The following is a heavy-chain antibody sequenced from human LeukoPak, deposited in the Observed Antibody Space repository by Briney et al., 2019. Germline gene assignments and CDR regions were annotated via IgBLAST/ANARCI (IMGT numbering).Heavy chain of an antibody. CDR2: ISSSGGST. V-gene: IGHV3-23*01. CDR1: GFTFSNYA. D-gene: IGHD2-21*02. CDR3: ARDATRGGDNDY. J-gene: IGHJ4*02. Sequence: GGSLRLSCAASGFTFSNYAMSWVRQAPGKGLEWVSAISSSGGSTYYADSVKGRFTISRGNSENTLNLQMNSLRAEDTAVYYCARDATRGGDNDYWGQGTRVIVSS.